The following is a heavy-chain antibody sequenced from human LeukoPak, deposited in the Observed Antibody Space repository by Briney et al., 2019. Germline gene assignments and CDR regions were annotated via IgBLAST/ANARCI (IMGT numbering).Heavy chain of an antibody. CDR1: GGTFSSYA. CDR2: IIPIFGTA. CDR3: ARDVWSVYYDSSGYYSLGY. D-gene: IGHD3-22*01. Sequence: GASVKVSCKASGGTFSSYAISWVRQAPGQGLEWMGRIIPIFGTANYAQKFQGRVTITTDESTSTAYMELNSLRSEDTAVYYCARDVWSVYYDSSGYYSLGYWGQGTLVTVSS. V-gene: IGHV1-69*05. J-gene: IGHJ4*02.